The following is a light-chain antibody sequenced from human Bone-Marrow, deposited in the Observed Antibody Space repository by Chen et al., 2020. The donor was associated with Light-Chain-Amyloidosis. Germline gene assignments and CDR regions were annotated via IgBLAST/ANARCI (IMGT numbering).Light chain of an antibody. V-gene: IGKV3-20*01. CDR1: QTISSNY. Sequence: EIVLTQSPGTLSLSPGEGANLSCRASQTISSNYLTWYQQKFGQAPRLLIYGSSSRATGITDRFTGSGSGTDFTLTSNRLEPEDFAMYYCQQYGTSPLTCGGGTKVEIK. CDR2: GSS. CDR3: QQYGTSPLT. J-gene: IGKJ4*01.